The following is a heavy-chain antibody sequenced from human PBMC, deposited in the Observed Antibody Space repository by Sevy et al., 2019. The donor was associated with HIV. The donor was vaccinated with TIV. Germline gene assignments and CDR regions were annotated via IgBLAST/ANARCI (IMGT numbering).Heavy chain of an antibody. V-gene: IGHV3-21*01. CDR1: GFTFSYYS. Sequence: GGSLRLSCAASGFTFSYYSMTWVRQAPGKGLQWVSSISSGSSYIYYADSVKGRFTISRDNAKNSLYLQMNSLRAEDTAVYYCTRATDYYDNSGGMDVWGQGTTVTVSS. CDR3: TRATDYYDNSGGMDV. CDR2: ISSGSSYI. D-gene: IGHD3-22*01. J-gene: IGHJ6*02.